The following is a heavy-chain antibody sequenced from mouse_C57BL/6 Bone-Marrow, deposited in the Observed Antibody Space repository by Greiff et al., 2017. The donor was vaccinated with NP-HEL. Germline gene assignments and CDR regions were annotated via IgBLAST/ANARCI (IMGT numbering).Heavy chain of an antibody. CDR3: ARDFPRDY. V-gene: IGHV1-42*01. CDR1: GYSFTGYY. CDR2: INPSTGGT. Sequence: VQLKQSGPELVKPGASVKISCKASGYSFTGYYMNWVKQSPEKSLEWIGAINPSTGGTTYNQKLKAKATLTVDKSSSTAYMQLKSLTSEDSAVYYCARDFPRDYWGQGTSVTVSS. J-gene: IGHJ4*01.